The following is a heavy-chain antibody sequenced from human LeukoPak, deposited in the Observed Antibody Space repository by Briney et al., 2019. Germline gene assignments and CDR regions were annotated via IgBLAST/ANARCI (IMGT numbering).Heavy chain of an antibody. J-gene: IGHJ3*02. D-gene: IGHD3-9*01. CDR2: SYYSGST. CDR3: ARHRKYYDILTGYYEGAFDI. V-gene: IGHV4-39*01. CDR1: GGSISSSSYY. Sequence: PSETLSLTWTVSGGSISSSSYYWGWSRQPPGKGGEWIVSSYYSGSTYYNPSLKSRFTISVDTSKNPFSLKLSSVTAADTAVYYCARHRKYYDILTGYYEGAFDIWGQGTMVTVSS.